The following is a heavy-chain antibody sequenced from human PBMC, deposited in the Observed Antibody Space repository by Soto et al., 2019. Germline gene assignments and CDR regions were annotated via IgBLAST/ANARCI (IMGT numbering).Heavy chain of an antibody. V-gene: IGHV1-69*06. D-gene: IGHD6-13*01. J-gene: IGHJ6*02. CDR2: IIPIFVTA. CDR1: GGTFSSYA. CDR3: ARNPYSSSWYYLAPYGMDV. Sequence: EASVKVSCNASGGTFSSYAMSWVRQAPGQGLEWMGGIIPIFVTANYAQKFQGRVTITADKSTSTAYMELSSLRSEDTAVYYCARNPYSSSWYYLAPYGMDVWGQGTTVTVSS.